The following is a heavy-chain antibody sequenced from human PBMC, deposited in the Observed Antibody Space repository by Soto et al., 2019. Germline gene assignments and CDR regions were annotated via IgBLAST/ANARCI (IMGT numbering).Heavy chain of an antibody. J-gene: IGHJ3*02. Sequence: QVQLVESGGGVVQPGGSLRLSCAASGFTFSFYALHWVRQAPGKGLEWVAVISYDGRQQYSTEYVQRRFTSSRDNSKNTLFLQMDSQSSDDTAVYYCESIPHFRPLIQAMTVAGSRDATFDIGGQGSLVTASS. CDR1: GFTFSFYA. D-gene: IGHD6-19*01. V-gene: IGHV3-30*04. CDR2: ISYDGRQQ. CDR3: ESIPHFRPLIQAMTVAGSRDATFDI.